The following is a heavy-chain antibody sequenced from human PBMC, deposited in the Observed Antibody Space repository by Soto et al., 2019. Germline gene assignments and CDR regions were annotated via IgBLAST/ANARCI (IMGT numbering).Heavy chain of an antibody. CDR1: GGTFSSYT. CDR3: ARGPYCTRHEGGAAADRPLDY. V-gene: IGHV1-69*02. D-gene: IGHD6-13*01. CDR2: IIPILGIA. J-gene: IGHJ4*02. Sequence: SVKVSCKVSGGTFSSYTISWMRPAPGQGLEWMGRIIPILGIANYAQKFQGRVTITADKSTSTAYMELSSLRSEDTAVYYCARGPYCTRHEGGAAADRPLDYWGQGTLVTVSS.